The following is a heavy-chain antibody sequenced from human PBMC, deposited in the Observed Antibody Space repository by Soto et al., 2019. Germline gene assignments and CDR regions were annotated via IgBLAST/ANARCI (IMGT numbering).Heavy chain of an antibody. CDR3: ARDCSGGSCSEAFDI. V-gene: IGHV4-59*01. CDR1: GGSISRYY. J-gene: IGHJ3*02. CDR2: IYYSGST. Sequence: QVQLQESGPGLVKPSETLSLTCTVSGGSISRYYWSWIRQPPGKGLEWIGYIYYSGSTKYNPSLQSRVIISVATSKNQFSLKLSSMTAADTAVYYCARDCSGGSCSEAFDIWGQGAMVTVSS. D-gene: IGHD2-15*01.